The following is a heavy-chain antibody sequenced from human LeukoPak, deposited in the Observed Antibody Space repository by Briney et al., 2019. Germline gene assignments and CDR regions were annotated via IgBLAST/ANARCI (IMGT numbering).Heavy chain of an antibody. D-gene: IGHD1-14*01. V-gene: IGHV4-34*01. CDR1: GGSFSGYY. CDR2: INHSGST. Sequence: PSETLSLTCAVYGGSFSGYYWSWIRQPPGKGLEWIGEINHSGSTNYNPSLKSRVTISVDTSKNQFSLKLSSVTAADTAVYYCASHAAPSWRQLRTGVDYWGQGTLVTVSS. J-gene: IGHJ4*02. CDR3: ASHAAPSWRQLRTGVDY.